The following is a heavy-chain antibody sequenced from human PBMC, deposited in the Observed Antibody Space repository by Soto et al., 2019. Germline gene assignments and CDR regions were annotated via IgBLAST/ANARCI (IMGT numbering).Heavy chain of an antibody. CDR3: ARVPEVDAFDV. CDR2: MKTNSDNT. D-gene: IGHD2-15*01. V-gene: IGHV1-8*01. J-gene: IGHJ3*01. CDR1: GHTFTNYD. Sequence: ASVKVSCKASGHTFTNYDIYWVRQATGQGLEWMGWMKTNSDNTGYAQQFQGRVTMTRNTSIGTVYMELRSLRSEDTAVYYCARVPEVDAFDVWGQGTLVTVSS.